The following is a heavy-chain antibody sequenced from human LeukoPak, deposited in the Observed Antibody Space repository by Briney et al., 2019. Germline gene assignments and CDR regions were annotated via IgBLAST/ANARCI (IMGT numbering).Heavy chain of an antibody. V-gene: IGHV3-53*01. J-gene: IGHJ4*02. CDR2: IYSGGST. Sequence: PGGSLRLSCAASGFTVSSNYMSWVRQAPGKGLEWVSVIYSGGSTYYADSVKGRFTISRDNAKNSLYLQMNSLRAEDTAVYYCARDRTTYYYGSGSTGGDYWGQGTLVTVSS. D-gene: IGHD3-10*01. CDR1: GFTVSSNY. CDR3: ARDRTTYYYGSGSTGGDY.